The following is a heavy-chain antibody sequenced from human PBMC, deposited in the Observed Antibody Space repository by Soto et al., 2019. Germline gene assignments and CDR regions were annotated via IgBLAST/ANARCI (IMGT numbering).Heavy chain of an antibody. V-gene: IGHV1-69*01. D-gene: IGHD1-20*01. Sequence: QVQLVQSGAEVKKPGSSVKVSCKASGGTFSSYAISWVRQAPGQGLEWMGGIIPIFGTANYAQKFPGRVTITADESTSTAYMELSSLRSEDTAVYYCARSLITGTTGYYYYGMDVWGQGTTVTVSS. CDR1: GGTFSSYA. CDR2: IIPIFGTA. CDR3: ARSLITGTTGYYYYGMDV. J-gene: IGHJ6*02.